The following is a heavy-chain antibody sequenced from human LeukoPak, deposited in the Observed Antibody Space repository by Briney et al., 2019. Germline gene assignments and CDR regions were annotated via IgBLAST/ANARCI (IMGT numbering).Heavy chain of an antibody. CDR3: ARLSTAVYFDY. CDR2: LYYSGNS. CDR1: GGSIRSSSYS. Sequence: PSETLSLTCTVSGGSIRSSSYSWGWIRQPPGKGLEWIGSLYYSGNSYYNPSLKSRVAISVDTSKNQFSLKLSSVTAAETAVYYCARLSTAVYFDYWGQGTLVTVSS. J-gene: IGHJ4*02. V-gene: IGHV4-39*01.